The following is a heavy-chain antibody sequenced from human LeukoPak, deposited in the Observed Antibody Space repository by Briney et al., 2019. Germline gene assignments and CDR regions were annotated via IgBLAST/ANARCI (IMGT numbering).Heavy chain of an antibody. D-gene: IGHD2-2*01. CDR3: ARKGSIVVVPAASKNNWFDP. V-gene: IGHV4-34*01. CDR2: INHSGST. Sequence: PSETLSLTCAVYGGSFSGYYWSWIRQPPGKGLEWIGEINHSGSTNYNPSLKSRVTISVDTSKNQFSLKLSSVTAADTAVYYCARKGSIVVVPAASKNNWFDPWGQGTLVTVYS. CDR1: GGSFSGYY. J-gene: IGHJ5*02.